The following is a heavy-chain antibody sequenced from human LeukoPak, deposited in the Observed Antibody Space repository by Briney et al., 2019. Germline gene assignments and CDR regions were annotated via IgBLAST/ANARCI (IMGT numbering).Heavy chain of an antibody. CDR2: ISGSGGST. CDR3: AKTKILRFLEWLPFDY. J-gene: IGHJ4*02. Sequence: GGSLRLSCEASGFSISSNYMNWVRQAPGKGLEWVSAISGSGGSTYYADSVKGRFTISRDNSKNTLYLQMNSLRAEDTAVYYCAKTKILRFLEWLPFDYWGQGTLVTVSS. CDR1: GFSISSNY. V-gene: IGHV3-23*01. D-gene: IGHD3-3*01.